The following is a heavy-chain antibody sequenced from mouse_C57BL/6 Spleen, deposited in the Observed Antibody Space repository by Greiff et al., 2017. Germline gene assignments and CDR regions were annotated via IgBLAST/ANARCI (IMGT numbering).Heavy chain of an antibody. J-gene: IGHJ3*01. CDR3: ATIYDGYYVPFAY. CDR2: INPGSGGT. V-gene: IGHV1-54*01. Sequence: QVQLQQSGAELVRPGTSVKVSCKASGYAFPNYLLEWVKQRPGHGLELIGVINPGSGGTNYNEKFKGKATLTADKSSSTAYMQLSSLTSEDSAVYFCATIYDGYYVPFAYWGQGTLVTVSA. D-gene: IGHD2-3*01. CDR1: GYAFPNYL.